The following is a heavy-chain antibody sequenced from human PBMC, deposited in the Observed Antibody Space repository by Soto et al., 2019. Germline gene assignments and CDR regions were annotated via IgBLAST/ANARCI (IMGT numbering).Heavy chain of an antibody. CDR3: ARGPGGADAFDI. CDR2: INAGNGNT. J-gene: IGHJ3*02. V-gene: IGHV1-3*01. CDR1: GYTFTSYA. D-gene: IGHD3-10*01. Sequence: GASVKVSCKASGYTFTSYAMHWVRQAPGQRLEWMGWINAGNGNTKYSQKFQGRVTITRDTSASTAYMGLSSLRSEDTAVYYCARGPGGADAFDIWGQGTMVTVSS.